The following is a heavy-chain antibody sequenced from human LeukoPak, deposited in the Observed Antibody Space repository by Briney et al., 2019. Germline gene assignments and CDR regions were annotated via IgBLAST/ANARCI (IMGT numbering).Heavy chain of an antibody. Sequence: AGGSLRLSCAASGFTFSSYGMHWVRQAPGKGLEWVAVISYDGSNKYYADSVKGRFTISRDNSKNTLYLQMNSLRAGDTAVYYCAKVGLATAGGDAFDIWGQGTMVTVSS. CDR2: ISYDGSNK. D-gene: IGHD5-12*01. J-gene: IGHJ3*02. CDR1: GFTFSSYG. V-gene: IGHV3-30*18. CDR3: AKVGLATAGGDAFDI.